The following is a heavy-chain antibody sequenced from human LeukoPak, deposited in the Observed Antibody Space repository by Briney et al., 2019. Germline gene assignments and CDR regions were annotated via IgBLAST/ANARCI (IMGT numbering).Heavy chain of an antibody. Sequence: PSQTLSLTCSVSGGSISSGDYYWSWIRQPPGKGLEWIGYIYYSGSTYYNPSLKSRVTISVDTSKNQFSLKLSSVTAADTAVYYCDRDAFWSGYHLFDYWGQGTLVTVSS. CDR2: IYYSGST. J-gene: IGHJ4*02. CDR1: GGSISSGDYY. D-gene: IGHD3-3*01. CDR3: DRDAFWSGYHLFDY. V-gene: IGHV4-30-4*08.